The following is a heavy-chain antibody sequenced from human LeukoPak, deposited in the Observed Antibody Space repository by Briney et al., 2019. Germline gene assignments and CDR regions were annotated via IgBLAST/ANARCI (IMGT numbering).Heavy chain of an antibody. CDR2: IYTSGST. J-gene: IGHJ3*02. CDR3: ARAKVRGVIPYAFDI. CDR1: GGSISSYY. D-gene: IGHD3-10*01. Sequence: SETLSLTCTVSGGSISSYYWSWIRQPAGKGLEWIGRIYTSGSTNYNPSLKSRVTMSVDTSKNQFSLKLSSVTAADTAVYYCARAKVRGVIPYAFDIWGQGTMVTVSS. V-gene: IGHV4-4*07.